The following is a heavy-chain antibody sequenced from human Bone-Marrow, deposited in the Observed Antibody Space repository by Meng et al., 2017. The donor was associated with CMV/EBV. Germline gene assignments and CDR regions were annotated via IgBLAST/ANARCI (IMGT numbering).Heavy chain of an antibody. D-gene: IGHD6-6*01. J-gene: IGHJ6*02. Sequence: SVKVSCKASGGTFSSYAISWVRQAPGQGLEWMGGNIPILGIANYAQKFQGRVTITADKSTSTAYMELSSPRSEDTAVYYCARSDQSVAARRPWGGMDVWGQGTTVTVSS. CDR2: NIPILGIA. V-gene: IGHV1-69*10. CDR3: ARSDQSVAARRPWGGMDV. CDR1: GGTFSSYA.